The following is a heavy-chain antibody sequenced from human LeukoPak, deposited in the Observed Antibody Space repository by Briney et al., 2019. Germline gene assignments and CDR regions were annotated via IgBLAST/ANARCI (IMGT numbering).Heavy chain of an antibody. V-gene: IGHV4-30-4*01. CDR3: ARATYYYYGMDV. CDR1: GGSISSGDYY. CDR2: IYYNGNT. Sequence: SETLSLTCTVSGGSISSGDYYWSWIRQPPGKGLGWIGYIYYNGNTYYNPSLKSRVTISVDTSENQFSLKLSSLTAADTAVYYCARATYYYYGMDVWGQGTTVTVSS. J-gene: IGHJ6*02.